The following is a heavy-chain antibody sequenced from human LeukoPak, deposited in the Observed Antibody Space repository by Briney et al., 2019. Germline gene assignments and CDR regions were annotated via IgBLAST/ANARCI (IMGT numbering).Heavy chain of an antibody. Sequence: ASVKVSCKASGYTFTSYDINWVRQTTGQGLEWMGWISAYNGNTNYAQKLQGRVTMTTDTSTSTAYMELRSLRSDDTAVYYCARTMQQWLVDAAGGDYWGQGTLVTVSS. J-gene: IGHJ4*02. CDR1: GYTFTSYD. CDR3: ARTMQQWLVDAAGGDY. CDR2: ISAYNGNT. D-gene: IGHD6-19*01. V-gene: IGHV1-18*01.